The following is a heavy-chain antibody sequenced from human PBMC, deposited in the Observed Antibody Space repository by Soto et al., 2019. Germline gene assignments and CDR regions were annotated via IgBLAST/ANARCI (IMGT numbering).Heavy chain of an antibody. J-gene: IGHJ4*02. V-gene: IGHV4-30-4*01. CDR2: IYYSGST. D-gene: IGHD2-15*01. Sequence: QVQLQESGPGLVKPSQTLSLTCTVSGGSISSGDYYWSWIRQPPGKGLEWIGYIYYSGSTYYNPYLKSRLTISVETSKNQFSLKRSSVTAADTAVYYCARYCSGGSCYEGRSSLFDYWGQGTLVPVSS. CDR3: ARYCSGGSCYEGRSSLFDY. CDR1: GGSISSGDYY.